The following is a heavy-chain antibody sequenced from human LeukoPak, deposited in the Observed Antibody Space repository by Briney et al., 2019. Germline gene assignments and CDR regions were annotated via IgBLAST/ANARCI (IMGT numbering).Heavy chain of an antibody. CDR2: MNPNSGNT. Sequence: ASVKVSCKASGYTFTSYDINWVRQATGQGLEWMGWMNPNSGNTGYAQKFQGRVTMTRNTSISTAYMELSSLRSEDTAVYYCARGRITFGGVIVIQYFDYWAREPWSPSPQ. D-gene: IGHD3-16*02. V-gene: IGHV1-8*01. CDR3: ARGRITFGGVIVIQYFDY. J-gene: IGHJ4*02. CDR1: GYTFTSYD.